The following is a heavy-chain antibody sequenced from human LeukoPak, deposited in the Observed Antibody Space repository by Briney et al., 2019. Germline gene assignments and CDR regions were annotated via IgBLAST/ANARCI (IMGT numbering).Heavy chain of an antibody. CDR1: GGSFEHYF. CDR2: VYYSGST. CDR3: ASHRRSHGSEY. J-gene: IGHJ4*02. Sequence: SSETLSLTCTVSGGSFEHYFWSWIRQPPGKGLEWIGYVYYSGSTDYSPSLKSRLTISADTSKNQFSLKLSSVTAADTAVYYCASHRRSHGSEYWGQGTLVTVSS. V-gene: IGHV4-59*01. D-gene: IGHD3-10*01.